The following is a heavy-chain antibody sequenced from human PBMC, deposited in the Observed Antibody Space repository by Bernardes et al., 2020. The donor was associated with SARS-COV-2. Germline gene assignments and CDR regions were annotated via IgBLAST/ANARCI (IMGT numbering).Heavy chain of an antibody. V-gene: IGHV4-31*03. CDR1: GGSISSGSYS. Sequence: SETLSLTCSVSGGSISSGSYSWSWIRQHPEKGLEWIGYIYYRGSTYYNPSLKRRVTMSVETSKNQFSLKLNSVTAADTAVYFCAGGPRHMIVYYYGMDVWGQGTTVTVSS. J-gene: IGHJ6*02. CDR3: AGGPRHMIVYYYGMDV. D-gene: IGHD2-21*01. CDR2: IYYRGST.